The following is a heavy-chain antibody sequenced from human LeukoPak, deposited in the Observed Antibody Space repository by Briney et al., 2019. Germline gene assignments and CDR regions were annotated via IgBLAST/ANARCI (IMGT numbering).Heavy chain of an antibody. J-gene: IGHJ4*02. D-gene: IGHD1-26*01. V-gene: IGHV1-69*13. CDR2: IIPIFGTA. CDR3: ARVSRSKVGATPFDY. CDR1: GGTFSSYA. Sequence: SVKVSCKASGGTFSSYAISWVRQAPGQGLEWMGGIIPIFGTANYAQKFQGRVTITADESTSTAYMELRSLRSDDTAVYYCARVSRSKVGATPFDYWGQGTLVTVSS.